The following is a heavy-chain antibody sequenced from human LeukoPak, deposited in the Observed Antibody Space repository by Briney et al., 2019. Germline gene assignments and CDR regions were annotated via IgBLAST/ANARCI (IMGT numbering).Heavy chain of an antibody. Sequence: ASVKVSCKASGYTFTSYYMHWVRQAPGQGLEWMGIINPSGGSTSYAQEFQGRVTMTRDTSTSTVYMELSSLRSEDTAVYYCARGGRSSGYYWRFDYWGQGTLVTVSS. CDR3: ARGGRSSGYYWRFDY. V-gene: IGHV1-46*01. CDR1: GYTFTSYY. CDR2: INPSGGST. J-gene: IGHJ4*02. D-gene: IGHD3-22*01.